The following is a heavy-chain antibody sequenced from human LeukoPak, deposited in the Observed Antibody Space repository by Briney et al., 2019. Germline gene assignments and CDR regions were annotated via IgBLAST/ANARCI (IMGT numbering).Heavy chain of an antibody. Sequence: GASVKVSCKASGGTFSSYAISWVRQAPGHGLEWMGRIIPILGIANYAQKFQGRVTITADKSTSTAYMELSSLRSKDTAVYYCARETVEMATLGEYYFDYWGQGTLVTVSS. CDR3: ARETVEMATLGEYYFDY. D-gene: IGHD5-24*01. J-gene: IGHJ4*02. V-gene: IGHV1-69*04. CDR1: GGTFSSYA. CDR2: IIPILGIA.